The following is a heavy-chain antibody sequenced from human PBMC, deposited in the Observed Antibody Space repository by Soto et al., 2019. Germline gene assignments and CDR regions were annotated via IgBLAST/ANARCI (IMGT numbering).Heavy chain of an antibody. CDR3: ARVWNNGRFDY. V-gene: IGHV3-30-3*01. CDR2: ISYDGSNK. J-gene: IGHJ4*02. Sequence: GGSLRLSCAASGFTFSSYAMHWVRQAPGKGLEWVAVISYDGSNKYYADSVKGRFTISRDNARNSLYVQMNSLRAEDTAMYYCARVWNNGRFDYWGQGTLVTVSS. CDR1: GFTFSSYA. D-gene: IGHD3-3*01.